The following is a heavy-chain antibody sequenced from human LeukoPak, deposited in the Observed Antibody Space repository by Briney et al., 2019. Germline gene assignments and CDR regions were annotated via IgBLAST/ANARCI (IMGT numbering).Heavy chain of an antibody. Sequence: ASVKVSCKASGYTFTTYGISWVRQAPGQGLEGLGWISAYKGKTNYVQKLQGRVTMTTDTSTSTAYMELRSLRSDDTAVYYCARDGPYYDILTGYYRNRYYFDYWGQGTLVTVSS. V-gene: IGHV1-18*04. CDR3: ARDGPYYDILTGYYRNRYYFDY. D-gene: IGHD3-9*01. CDR1: GYTFTTYG. CDR2: ISAYKGKT. J-gene: IGHJ4*02.